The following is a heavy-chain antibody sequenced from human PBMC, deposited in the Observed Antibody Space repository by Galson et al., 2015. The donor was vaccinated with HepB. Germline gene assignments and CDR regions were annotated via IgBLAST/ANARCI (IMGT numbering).Heavy chain of an antibody. CDR2: ITDIGGST. J-gene: IGHJ2*01. D-gene: IGHD4-23*01. CDR3: AKEAVAAPEWYFDL. Sequence: SLRLSCAASGFTFSRYAMSWVRQAPGKGLEWVSAITDIGGSTYYAHSVKGRVTIPSDNSKSPLYLQMNSLRAEDTAVYYCAKEAVAAPEWYFDLWGRGTLVTVSS. CDR1: GFTFSRYA. V-gene: IGHV3-23*01.